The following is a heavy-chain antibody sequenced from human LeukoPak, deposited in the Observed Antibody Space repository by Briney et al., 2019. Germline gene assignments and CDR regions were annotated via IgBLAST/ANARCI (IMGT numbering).Heavy chain of an antibody. CDR3: ARDYLGY. V-gene: IGHV3-30*03. CDR1: GFTFSSYG. CDR2: ISYDGSNK. J-gene: IGHJ4*02. Sequence: GGSLRLSCAASGFTFSSYGGHWVRQAPGKGLEWVAVISYDGSNKYYADSVKGRITISRDNSKNTLYLQMNSLRAEDTAVYYCARDYLGYWGQGTLVTVSS.